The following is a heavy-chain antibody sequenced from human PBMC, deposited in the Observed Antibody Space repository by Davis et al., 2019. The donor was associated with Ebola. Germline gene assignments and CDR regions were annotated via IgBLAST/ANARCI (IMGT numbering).Heavy chain of an antibody. CDR1: GFRFLNSA. D-gene: IGHD2-15*01. Sequence: SVKVSCKTSGFRFLNSAVQWVRQAPGEGLEWMGWVIVASGDTKYAQNLQGRLTIYTDTSTGTVYMELNSLTTEDTAIYACVGEDYNDGTCCSFDYWGQGTLVTVSS. J-gene: IGHJ4*02. V-gene: IGHV1-58*01. CDR2: VIVASGDT. CDR3: VGEDYNDGTCCSFDY.